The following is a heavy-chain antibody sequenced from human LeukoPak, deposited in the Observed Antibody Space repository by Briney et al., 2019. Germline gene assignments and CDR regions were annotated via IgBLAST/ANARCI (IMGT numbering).Heavy chain of an antibody. J-gene: IGHJ4*02. CDR1: GFAFIDYS. CDR2: ISPTSDYT. Sequence: GSLRLSCAASGFAFIDYSMSWIRQAPGKGLEWVSYISPTSDYTSYADSVKGRFTIFRDNAKKSLFLQMNSLRVEDTAVYYCARCQYNSSPDFWGQGTLVTVSS. D-gene: IGHD6-13*01. CDR3: ARCQYNSSPDF. V-gene: IGHV3-11*03.